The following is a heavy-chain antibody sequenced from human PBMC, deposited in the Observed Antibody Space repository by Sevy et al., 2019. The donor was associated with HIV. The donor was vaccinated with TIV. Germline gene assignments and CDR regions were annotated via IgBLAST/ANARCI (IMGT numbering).Heavy chain of an antibody. CDR2: INPNSGGT. CDR1: GYTFTGYY. V-gene: IGHV1-2*02. D-gene: IGHD2-2*02. CDR3: AREGYCSSTSGYIEWVHGMDV. Sequence: ASVKVSCKASGYTFTGYYMHWVRQAPGQGLEWMGWINPNSGGTNYAQTFQGRVTMTRDTSISTAYMELSRLRSDDTAVYYCAREGYCSSTSGYIEWVHGMDVWGQGTTVTVSS. J-gene: IGHJ6*02.